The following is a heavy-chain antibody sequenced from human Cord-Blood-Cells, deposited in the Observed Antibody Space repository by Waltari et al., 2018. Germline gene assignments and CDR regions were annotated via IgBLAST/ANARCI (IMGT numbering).Heavy chain of an antibody. J-gene: IGHJ4*02. V-gene: IGHV6-1*01. CDR1: GDRLPSNSAA. Sequence: QVQLQQSGPGLVKPSQTLALTCAISGDRLPSNSAAWNWLRQSPSRGLEWLGRTYYRSKWYNDYAVSVKSRITINPDTSKNQFSLQLNSVTPEDTAVYYCAREDMAAAAFDYWGQGTLVTVSS. D-gene: IGHD6-13*01. CDR2: TYYRSKWYN. CDR3: AREDMAAAAFDY.